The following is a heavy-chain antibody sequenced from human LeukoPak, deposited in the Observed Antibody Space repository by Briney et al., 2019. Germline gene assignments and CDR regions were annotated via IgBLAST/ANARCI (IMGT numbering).Heavy chain of an antibody. CDR2: IRSKAYGGTT. D-gene: IGHD1-26*01. CDR1: GFSFGDYS. Sequence: GGSLRLSCTSSGFSFGDYSMTWVRQAPGKGLEWVGFIRSKAYGGTTEYAASVKGRFTISRDDSKSIAYLQMNSLKTEDTAVYHCASRSGRQWLPYFDYWGQGTLVTVSS. J-gene: IGHJ4*02. V-gene: IGHV3-49*04. CDR3: ASRSGRQWLPYFDY.